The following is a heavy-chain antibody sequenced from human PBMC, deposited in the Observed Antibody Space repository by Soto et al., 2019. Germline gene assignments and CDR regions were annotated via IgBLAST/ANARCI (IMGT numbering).Heavy chain of an antibody. CDR1: GVTFSSYP. Sequence: VGSLSLSCAAAGVTFSSYPVSWVRQAPGKGLEWVSAISGSGGSTYYADSVKGRFTISRDNSKNTLYLQMNSLRAEDTAVYYCAKSVVARLWGQGTLVTVSS. V-gene: IGHV3-23*01. D-gene: IGHD2-15*01. CDR3: AKSVVARL. J-gene: IGHJ4*02. CDR2: ISGSGGST.